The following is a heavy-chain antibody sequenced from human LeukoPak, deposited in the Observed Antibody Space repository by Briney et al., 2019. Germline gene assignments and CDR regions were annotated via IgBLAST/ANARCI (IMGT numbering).Heavy chain of an antibody. CDR1: GYTFTGYY. V-gene: IGHV1-2*02. J-gene: IGHJ4*02. CDR3: ASINSSRWYDF. D-gene: IGHD6-13*01. CDR2: INPNIGDT. Sequence: ASVKLSCTASGYTFTGYYMHWVRQAPGQGLEWMGWINPNIGDTNYAQKFQGRVTMTRDTSISTAYMELSRLRFDDTAVYYCASINSSRWYDFWGQGSLVTVSS.